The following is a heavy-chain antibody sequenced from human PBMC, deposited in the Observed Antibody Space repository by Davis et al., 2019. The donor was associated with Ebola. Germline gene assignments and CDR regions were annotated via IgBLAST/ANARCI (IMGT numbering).Heavy chain of an antibody. D-gene: IGHD4-17*01. Sequence: ASVKVSCKASGYTFTSYAMHWVRQAPGQRLEWMGWSNAGNGNTKYSQEFQGRVTITRDTSASTAYMELSSLRSDDTAVYYCASGHTVFRPDYWGQGTLVTVSS. V-gene: IGHV1-3*02. J-gene: IGHJ4*02. CDR2: SNAGNGNT. CDR1: GYTFTSYA. CDR3: ASGHTVFRPDY.